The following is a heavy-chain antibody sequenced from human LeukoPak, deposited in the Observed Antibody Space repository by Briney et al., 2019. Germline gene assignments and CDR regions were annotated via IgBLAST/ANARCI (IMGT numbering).Heavy chain of an antibody. CDR1: GFTFSSYS. CDR2: ISSSSSYI. Sequence: GGSLRLSCAASGFTFSSYSMNWVRQAPGKGLEWVSSISSSSSYIYYADSVKGRFTISRDNAKNSLYLQMNSLRAEDTAVYSCARYDSSGYCPFAYWGEGTLVTVSS. V-gene: IGHV3-21*01. D-gene: IGHD3-22*01. CDR3: ARYDSSGYCPFAY. J-gene: IGHJ4*02.